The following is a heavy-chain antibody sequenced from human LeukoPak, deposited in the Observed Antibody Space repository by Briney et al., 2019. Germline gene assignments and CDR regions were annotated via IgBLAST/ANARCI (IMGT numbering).Heavy chain of an antibody. D-gene: IGHD5-12*01. CDR1: GYSISSGYY. V-gene: IGHV4-38-2*02. Sequence: SETLSLTCTVSGYSISSGYYWGWIRQPPGKGLEWIGSIYHSGSTYYNPSLKSRVTISVDTSKNQFSLKLSSVTAADTAAYYCARVIVARGRFYYFDYWGQGTLVTVSS. CDR2: IYHSGST. CDR3: ARVIVARGRFYYFDY. J-gene: IGHJ4*02.